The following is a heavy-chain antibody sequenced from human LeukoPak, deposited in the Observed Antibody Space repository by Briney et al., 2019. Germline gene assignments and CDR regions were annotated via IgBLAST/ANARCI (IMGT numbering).Heavy chain of an antibody. V-gene: IGHV4-34*01. CDR1: GGSFSGYY. CDR3: ARGLDIVVVVAINYYFDY. CDR2: INHGGST. D-gene: IGHD2-15*01. J-gene: IGHJ4*02. Sequence: SETLSLTCALYGGSFSGYYWSWIRQPPGKGLEWIGEINHGGSTNYNPSLKSRVTISVDTSKHQFSLKLSSVTDADTAVYYCARGLDIVVVVAINYYFDYWGQGTLVTVSS.